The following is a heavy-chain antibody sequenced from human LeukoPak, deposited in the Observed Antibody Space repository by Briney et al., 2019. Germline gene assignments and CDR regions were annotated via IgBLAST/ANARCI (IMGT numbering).Heavy chain of an antibody. CDR1: GGSVSSGSYY. D-gene: IGHD3-22*01. CDR2: IYYSGST. J-gene: IGHJ3*02. Sequence: PSGTLSLTCTVSGGSVSSGSYYWSWIRQPPGKGLEWIGYIYYSGSTNYNPSLKSRVTISVDTSKNQFSLKLSSVTAADTAVYYCANYYYDSSGYRRFDSWGQGTMVTVSS. V-gene: IGHV4-61*01. CDR3: ANYYYDSSGYRRFDS.